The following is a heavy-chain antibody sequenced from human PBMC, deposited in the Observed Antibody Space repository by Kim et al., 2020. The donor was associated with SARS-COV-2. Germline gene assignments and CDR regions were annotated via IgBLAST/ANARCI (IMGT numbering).Heavy chain of an antibody. Sequence: ASVKVSCKASGYTFTSYGISWVRQAPGQGLEWMGWISAYNDDTNYAQKLQGRVTMTPDTSTSTAYMELRSLRSDDTAVYYCAREGSIVGWFYYYGMDVWGQGTTVTVSS. CDR2: ISAYNDDT. CDR1: GYTFTSYG. CDR3: AREGSIVGWFYYYGMDV. D-gene: IGHD1-26*01. J-gene: IGHJ6*02. V-gene: IGHV1-18*01.